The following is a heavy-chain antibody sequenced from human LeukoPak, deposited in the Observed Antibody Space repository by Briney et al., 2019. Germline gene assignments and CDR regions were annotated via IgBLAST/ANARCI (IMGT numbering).Heavy chain of an antibody. V-gene: IGHV3-23*01. J-gene: IGHJ5*02. D-gene: IGHD6-13*01. CDR1: GFTFSSYA. Sequence: GGSLRLSCAASGFTFSSYAMSWVRQAPGKGLEWVSAIIGSGGSTYYADSVKGRFTISRDNSKNTLCLQKNSLRAEDTAVYYCAKDLMWDSSSWYLGFDPWGQGTLVTVSS. CDR2: IIGSGGST. CDR3: AKDLMWDSSSWYLGFDP.